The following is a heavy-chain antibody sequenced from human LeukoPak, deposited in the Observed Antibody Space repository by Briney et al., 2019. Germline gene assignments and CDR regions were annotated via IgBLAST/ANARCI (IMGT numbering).Heavy chain of an antibody. CDR1: GFTFSSYW. J-gene: IGHJ4*02. CDR3: ARDLYYYGSGSEGAFDY. Sequence: GGSLRLSCAASGFTFSSYWLSWVRQAPGNGLEWVANIKQDGSEKYYVDSVKGRFTISRDNAKNSLYLQMNSLRAEDTAVYYCARDLYYYGSGSEGAFDYWGQGTLVTVSS. CDR2: IKQDGSEK. D-gene: IGHD3-10*01. V-gene: IGHV3-7*01.